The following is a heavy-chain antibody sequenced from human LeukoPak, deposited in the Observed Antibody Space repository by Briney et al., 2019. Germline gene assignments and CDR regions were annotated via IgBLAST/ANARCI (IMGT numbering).Heavy chain of an antibody. D-gene: IGHD2-8*01. CDR3: ANEGPNFDY. Sequence: GGSLRLSCAASGFTFSNYAMSWVRQAPGKGLEWVSTISNSGGSTFYADSVKGRFTISRDNSKNTVYLQMNSLRAEDTAVYYCANEGPNFDYWGQGTLVTVSS. CDR1: GFTFSNYA. J-gene: IGHJ4*02. V-gene: IGHV3-23*01. CDR2: ISNSGGST.